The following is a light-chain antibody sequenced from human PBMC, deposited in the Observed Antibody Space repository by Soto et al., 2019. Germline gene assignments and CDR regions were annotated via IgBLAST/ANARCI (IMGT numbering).Light chain of an antibody. CDR3: QTWGAATHVV. V-gene: IGLV4-69*01. J-gene: IGLJ3*02. Sequence: QLVLTQSPSASASLGASVKLTCTLSSGHTNFAIAWYQVQPKKGPRYLMKLNSDGSHSLGAGIPARFSGSSSGAERYLTISSLQSEDEAEYYCQTWGAATHVVFGGRTKLTVL. CDR1: SGHTNFA. CDR2: LNSDGSH.